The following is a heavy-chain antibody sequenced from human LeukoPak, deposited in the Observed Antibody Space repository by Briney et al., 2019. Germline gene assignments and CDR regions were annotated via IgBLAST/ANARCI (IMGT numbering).Heavy chain of an antibody. Sequence: GGSLRLSCAASGFTFSSYSMNWVRQAPGKGLEWVSSISSSSYIYYADSVKGRFTISRDNAKNSLYLQMNSLRAEDTAVYYCARDYPGIAVAGTAAFDIWGQGTMVTVSS. J-gene: IGHJ3*02. CDR2: ISSSSYI. CDR1: GFTFSSYS. D-gene: IGHD6-19*01. CDR3: ARDYPGIAVAGTAAFDI. V-gene: IGHV3-21*01.